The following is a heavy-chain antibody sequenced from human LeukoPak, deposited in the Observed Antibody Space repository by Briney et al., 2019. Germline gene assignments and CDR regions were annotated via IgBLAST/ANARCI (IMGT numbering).Heavy chain of an antibody. CDR2: ISSSSSYI. Sequence: PGGSLRLSCAASGFTFSSYSMNWVRQAPGKGLEWVSSISSSSSYIYYADSVKGRFTISRDNDKNSLYLQMNSLRAEDTAVYYCAREKGIAAASDYYYYGMDVWGQGTTVTVSS. CDR1: GFTFSSYS. CDR3: AREKGIAAASDYYYYGMDV. J-gene: IGHJ6*02. D-gene: IGHD6-13*01. V-gene: IGHV3-21*01.